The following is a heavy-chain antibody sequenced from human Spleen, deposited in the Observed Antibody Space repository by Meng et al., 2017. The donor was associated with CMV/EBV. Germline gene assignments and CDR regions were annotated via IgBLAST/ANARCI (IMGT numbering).Heavy chain of an antibody. D-gene: IGHD6-13*01. CDR1: RFTFSNFA. V-gene: IGHV3-23*01. J-gene: IGHJ4*02. CDR2: ITATSGST. CDR3: AKAFSSSWYREYYDF. Sequence: GESLKISCAVSRFTFSNFAMSWVRQAPGKGLEWVSAITATSGSTYHADSVKGRFTISRDNSKNTLFLQMNSLRAEDTAIYYCAKAFSSSWYREYYDFWGQGTLVTVS.